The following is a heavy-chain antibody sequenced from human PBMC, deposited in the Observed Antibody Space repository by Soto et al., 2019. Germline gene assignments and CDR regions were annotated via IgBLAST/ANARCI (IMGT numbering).Heavy chain of an antibody. J-gene: IGHJ6*02. D-gene: IGHD3-3*01. CDR1: GGSFSGYY. V-gene: IGHV4-34*01. Sequence: SETLSLTCAVYGGSFSGYYWSCIRQPPWKGLEWIGEINHSGSTNYNPSLKSRVTISVDTSKNQFSLKLSSVTAADTAVYYCARLKYYDFWSGYPPDYYYGTDVWGQGTTVTVSS. CDR2: INHSGST. CDR3: ARLKYYDFWSGYPPDYYYGTDV.